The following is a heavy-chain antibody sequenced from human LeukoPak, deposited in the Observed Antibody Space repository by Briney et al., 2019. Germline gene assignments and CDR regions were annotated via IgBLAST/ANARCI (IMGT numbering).Heavy chain of an antibody. CDR3: ARDVGAVAGYNFDY. Sequence: ASVKVSCKASGYSFSKYDISWVRQAPGQGLEWMGWISVHNGNPNYAQKLQGRVTMTTDTSTSTHYMELRSLRSDDTAVYYCARDVGAVAGYNFDYWGQGTLVTVSS. D-gene: IGHD6-19*01. V-gene: IGHV1-18*01. J-gene: IGHJ4*02. CDR2: ISVHNGNP. CDR1: GYSFSKYD.